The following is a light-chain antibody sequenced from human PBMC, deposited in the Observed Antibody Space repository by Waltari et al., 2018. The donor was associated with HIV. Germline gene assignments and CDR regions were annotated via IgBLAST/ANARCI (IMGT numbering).Light chain of an antibody. CDR2: EVS. J-gene: IGLJ3*02. Sequence: QSALTQPASVSGYPGQSVTISCTGTSSDVGAYNYVSWYQHHPGKAPKLMIYEVSNRPSGVSNRFSATKSGNTASLTISGLQTEDEADYYCSSYTSDSTLMFGGGTKLTVL. CDR3: SSYTSDSTLM. CDR1: SSDVGAYNY. V-gene: IGLV2-14*01.